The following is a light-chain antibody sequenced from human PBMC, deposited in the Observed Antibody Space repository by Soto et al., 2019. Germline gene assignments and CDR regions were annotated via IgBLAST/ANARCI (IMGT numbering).Light chain of an antibody. Sequence: EIVLTQSPATLSLSPGERATLSCRASQSISSHLACYQQKPGQAPRLLIYGASNRATGIPARFSGSGSGTDFTLTISSLEPEDFAVYYCQQRITWPLTFGGGTKVEIK. CDR3: QQRITWPLT. V-gene: IGKV3-11*01. J-gene: IGKJ4*01. CDR2: GAS. CDR1: QSISSH.